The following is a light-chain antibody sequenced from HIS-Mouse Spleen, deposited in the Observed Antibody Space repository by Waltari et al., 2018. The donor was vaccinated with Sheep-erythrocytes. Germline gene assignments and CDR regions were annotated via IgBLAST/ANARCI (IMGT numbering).Light chain of an antibody. Sequence: SYELTQPPSVSVSPGQTARITCSGDALPKKSAYWYQQKSGQAPVLGIYEDSTRPSGIPEIFSGSSSGTMATLTISGAQVEDEADYYCYSTDSSGNGVFGGGTKLTVL. CDR3: YSTDSSGNGV. CDR2: EDS. V-gene: IGLV3-10*01. J-gene: IGLJ2*01. CDR1: ALPKKS.